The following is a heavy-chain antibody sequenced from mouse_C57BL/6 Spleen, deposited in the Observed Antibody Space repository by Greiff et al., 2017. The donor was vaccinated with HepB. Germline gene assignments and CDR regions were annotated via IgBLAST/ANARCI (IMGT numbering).Heavy chain of an antibody. CDR1: GYAFSSSW. CDR3: AREDGSSYWYFDV. CDR2: IYPGDGDT. V-gene: IGHV1-82*01. D-gene: IGHD1-1*01. Sequence: VKLVESGPELVKPGASVKISCKASGYAFSSSWMNWVKQRPGKGLEWIGRIYPGDGDTNYNGKFKGKATLTAGKSSSTAYMQLSSLTSEDSAVYFCAREDGSSYWYFDVWGTGTTVTVSS. J-gene: IGHJ1*03.